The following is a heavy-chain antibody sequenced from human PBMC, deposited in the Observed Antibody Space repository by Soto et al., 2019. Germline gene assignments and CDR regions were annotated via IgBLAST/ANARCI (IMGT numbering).Heavy chain of an antibody. CDR3: ARHGFGSLHGLVDV. D-gene: IGHD3-10*01. V-gene: IGHV4-59*08. CDR2: IQYNGYS. J-gene: IGHJ6*02. Sequence: QVQLQESGPGLVKPSETLSLTCTVSGGSITNYYCSWFRQPPGKGLEWIGYIQYNGYSAYNLSLKSRVTMSMNTSKTQSSRMLESVTATDTAVYYCARHGFGSLHGLVDVWGQGTTVIVSS. CDR1: GGSITNYY.